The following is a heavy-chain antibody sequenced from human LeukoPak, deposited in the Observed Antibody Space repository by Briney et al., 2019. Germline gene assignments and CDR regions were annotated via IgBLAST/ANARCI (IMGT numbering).Heavy chain of an antibody. J-gene: IGHJ4*02. Sequence: ASVKVSCKASGYTFTGYYMHWVRQAPGQGLEWMGWINPSGGSTSYAQKFQGRVTMTRDMSTSTVYMELSSLRSEDTAVYYCASPALWFGELLSPFGYWGQGTLVTVSS. CDR3: ASPALWFGELLSPFGY. D-gene: IGHD3-10*01. CDR2: INPSGGST. CDR1: GYTFTGYY. V-gene: IGHV1-46*01.